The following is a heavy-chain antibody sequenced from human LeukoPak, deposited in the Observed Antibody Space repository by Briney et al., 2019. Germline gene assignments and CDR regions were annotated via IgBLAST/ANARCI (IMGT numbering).Heavy chain of an antibody. J-gene: IGHJ4*02. CDR2: IYYSGST. CDR1: GGSISSSSYY. V-gene: IGHV4-39*01. Sequence: SETLSLTCTVSGGSISSSSYYWGWIRQPPGKGLEWIGSIYYSGSTYYNPSLKSRVTISVDTSKNQFSLKLSSVTAADTAVYYCARVPLGLYVDHWGQGTLVTVSS. CDR3: ARVPLGLYVDH.